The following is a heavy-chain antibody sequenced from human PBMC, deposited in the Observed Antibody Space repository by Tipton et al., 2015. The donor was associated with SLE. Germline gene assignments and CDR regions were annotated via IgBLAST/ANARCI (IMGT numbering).Heavy chain of an antibody. J-gene: IGHJ4*02. D-gene: IGHD1-26*01. V-gene: IGHV4-59*12. CDR3: AVGAWI. CDR1: GGSTTNYY. CDR2: VYNSGGT. Sequence: GLVKPSESLSLTCTVSGGSTTNYYWSWIRQPPGKGLEWIGYVYNSGGTNYNPSLKSRVTISIDTSRNQFSLKLTSVTAADTAVYYCAVGAWIRGQGTLVTVSS.